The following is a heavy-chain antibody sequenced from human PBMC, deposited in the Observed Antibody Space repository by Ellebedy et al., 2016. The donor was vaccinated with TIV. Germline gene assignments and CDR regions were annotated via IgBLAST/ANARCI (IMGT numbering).Heavy chain of an antibody. V-gene: IGHV3-30*04. CDR3: ARDVDNDRSGRRFVS. CDR1: GFTFNSYA. J-gene: IGHJ4*02. D-gene: IGHD3-22*01. CDR2: ISGDGGEK. Sequence: GESLKISXAASGFTFNSYAMHWVRQAPGKGLEWVSSISGDGGEKYDADSVKGRFTISRDNSNNMLYLQMNSLRAADTGLYFCARDVDNDRSGRRFVSWGQGTLVSVSS.